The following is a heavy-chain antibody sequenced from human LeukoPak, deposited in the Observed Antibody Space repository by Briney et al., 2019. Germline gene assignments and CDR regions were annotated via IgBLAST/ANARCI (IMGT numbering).Heavy chain of an antibody. Sequence: SETLSLTCAVYGGSFSGYYWSWIRQPPGKGLEWIGEINHSGSTNYNPSLKSRVTISVDTSKNQFSLKLSSVTAADTAVYYCARDRGKYNWNYFDYWGQGTLVTVSS. V-gene: IGHV4-34*01. D-gene: IGHD1-20*01. CDR1: GGSFSGYY. CDR3: ARDRGKYNWNYFDY. J-gene: IGHJ4*02. CDR2: INHSGST.